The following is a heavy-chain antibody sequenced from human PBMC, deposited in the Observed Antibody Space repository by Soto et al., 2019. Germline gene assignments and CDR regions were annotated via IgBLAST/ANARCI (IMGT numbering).Heavy chain of an antibody. Sequence: ASVKVSCKASGYTFTSYGISWVRQAPGQGLEWMGWISAYNGNTNYAQKLQGRVTMTRDTSTSTVYMELSSLRSEDTAVYYCARDISREDSSSWYPIDYWGQGTLVTVSS. D-gene: IGHD6-13*01. CDR1: GYTFTSYG. V-gene: IGHV1-18*01. CDR2: ISAYNGNT. CDR3: ARDISREDSSSWYPIDY. J-gene: IGHJ4*02.